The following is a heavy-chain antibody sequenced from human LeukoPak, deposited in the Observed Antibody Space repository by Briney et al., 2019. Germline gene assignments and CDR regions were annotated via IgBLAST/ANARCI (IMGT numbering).Heavy chain of an antibody. J-gene: IGHJ4*02. D-gene: IGHD4-17*01. Sequence: PGGSLRLSCAASGFTFSSYTMNWVRQAPGKGLEWVSSISSRNIYIYYADSVKGRFTISRDNAKNSLYLQMNSLRAEDTAVYYCASYGDYELAPDYWGQGTLVTVSS. CDR2: ISSRNIYI. V-gene: IGHV3-21*01. CDR3: ASYGDYELAPDY. CDR1: GFTFSSYT.